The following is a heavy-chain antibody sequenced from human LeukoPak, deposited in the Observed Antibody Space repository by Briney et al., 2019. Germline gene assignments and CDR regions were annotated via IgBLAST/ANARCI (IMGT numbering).Heavy chain of an antibody. D-gene: IGHD2/OR15-2a*01. CDR2: INPNSGGT. CDR3: ARSTTPNENEYFEH. CDR1: GYTFTSTG. V-gene: IGHV1-2*02. Sequence: ASVKVSCKASGYTFTSTGINWVRQAPGQGLEWMGWINPNSGGTNYIQKFQGRVTMTRDTSISTAYMELSRLRSDDTAVYYCARSTTPNENEYFEHWGQGTLVTVSS. J-gene: IGHJ1*01.